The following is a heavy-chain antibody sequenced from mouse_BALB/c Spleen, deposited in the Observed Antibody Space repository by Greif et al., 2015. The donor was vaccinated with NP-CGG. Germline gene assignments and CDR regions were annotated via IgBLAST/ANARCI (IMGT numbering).Heavy chain of an antibody. CDR3: ARIYYDYDDYYAMDY. J-gene: IGHJ4*01. V-gene: IGHV3-2*02. CDR2: ISYSGST. Sequence: DVQLQESGPGLVKPSQSLSLTCTVTGYSITSDYAWNWIRQFPGNKLEWMGYISYSGSTSYNPSLKSRISITRDTSKNQFFLQLNSVITEDTATYYCARIYYDYDDYYAMDYWGQGTSVTVSS. D-gene: IGHD2-4*01. CDR1: GYSITSDYA.